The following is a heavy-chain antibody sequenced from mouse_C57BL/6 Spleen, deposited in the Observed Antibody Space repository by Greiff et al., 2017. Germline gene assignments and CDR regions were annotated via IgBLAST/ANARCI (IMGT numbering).Heavy chain of an antibody. Sequence: EVKLMQSEGGLVQPGSSMKLSCTASGFTFSDYYLAWVRQVPEKGLEWVANINYDGSSTYYLDSLKSRFIISRDNAKNILYLQMSSLKSEDTATYYCAREGITTVMDYWGQGTSVTVSS. CDR2: INYDGSST. D-gene: IGHD1-1*01. V-gene: IGHV5-16*01. CDR3: AREGITTVMDY. CDR1: GFTFSDYY. J-gene: IGHJ4*01.